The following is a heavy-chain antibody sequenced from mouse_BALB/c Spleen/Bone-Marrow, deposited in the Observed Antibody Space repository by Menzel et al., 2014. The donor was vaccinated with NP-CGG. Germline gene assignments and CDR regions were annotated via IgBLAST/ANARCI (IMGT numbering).Heavy chain of an antibody. Sequence: EVQLQESGAELVKPGASVKLSCTASGFNIKDTYMHWVKQRPEQGLEWIGRIDPANVNTKYDPKFQGKPTITADTSSNTAYLQLSRLTSEDTAVYYCASYVYGYYFDYWGQGTTLTVSS. CDR1: GFNIKDTY. J-gene: IGHJ2*01. CDR3: ASYVYGYYFDY. V-gene: IGHV14-3*02. D-gene: IGHD1-1*01. CDR2: IDPANVNT.